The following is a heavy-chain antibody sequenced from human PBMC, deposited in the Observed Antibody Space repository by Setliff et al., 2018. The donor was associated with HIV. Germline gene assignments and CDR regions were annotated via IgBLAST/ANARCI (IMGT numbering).Heavy chain of an antibody. CDR3: ARQVKYSSSPLHFDS. V-gene: IGHV4-39*01. Sequence: PSETLSLTCSVSGASISSSSYYWGWVRQPPGKGLEWIGSLYHSGTTYYKPSLKSRVTISVDTSKNQFSLRLDSVTAADTAIHYCARQVKYSSSPLHFDSWGQGTLVTVSS. D-gene: IGHD6-13*01. J-gene: IGHJ4*02. CDR2: LYHSGTT. CDR1: GASISSSSYY.